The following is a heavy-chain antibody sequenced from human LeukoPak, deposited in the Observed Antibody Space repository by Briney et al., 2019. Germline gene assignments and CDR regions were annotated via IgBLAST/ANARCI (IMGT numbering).Heavy chain of an antibody. Sequence: SETLSLTCTVSGDSISSAPYYWGWIRQPPGKGLEYIGSVSYLGSTYYNPSLRSRVTISVDTSKKQFSLRLTSVAATDTAVYYCARHIYDSSNYYFYYLDSWGQGVLVTVSS. CDR1: GDSISSAPYY. CDR2: VSYLGST. CDR3: ARHIYDSSNYYFYYLDS. V-gene: IGHV4-39*01. D-gene: IGHD3-22*01. J-gene: IGHJ4*02.